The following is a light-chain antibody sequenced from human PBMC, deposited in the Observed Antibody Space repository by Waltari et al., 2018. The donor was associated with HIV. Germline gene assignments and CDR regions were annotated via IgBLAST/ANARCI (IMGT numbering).Light chain of an antibody. Sequence: VMTQSPATLSVSPGERANLSCRASQSVSTNLAWYQQKPGQAPRLLIYGASTRATGLPARFSGSGSGTEFTLTISSLQSEDFAVYFCQQYNNWPPNTFGQGTKVEIK. CDR3: QQYNNWPPNT. CDR2: GAS. J-gene: IGKJ2*01. CDR1: QSVSTN. V-gene: IGKV3-15*01.